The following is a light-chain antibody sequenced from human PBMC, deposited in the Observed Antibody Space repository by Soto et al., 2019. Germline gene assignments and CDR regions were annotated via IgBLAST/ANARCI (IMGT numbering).Light chain of an antibody. V-gene: IGLV2-8*01. CDR1: SSDVGGYNY. CDR2: EVS. J-gene: IGLJ2*01. CDR3: SSYAGSNNLGV. Sequence: QSALTQPPSASGSPGQSVTISCTGTSSDVGGYNYVSWYQQHPGKAPKLMIYEVSKRPSGVPDRFSGSKSGNTASLTVSGRQAEDEAYYYCSSYAGSNNLGVFGGGTKLTVL.